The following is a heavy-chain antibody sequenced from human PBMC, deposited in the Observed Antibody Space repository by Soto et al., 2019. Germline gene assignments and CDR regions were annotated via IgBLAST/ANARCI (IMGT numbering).Heavy chain of an antibody. Sequence: GASVKVSCKASGGTFSSYTISWVRQAPGQGLEWMGRIIPVLGIANYAQKFQGRVTITADKSTSTAYMELSSLISEDTAVYYCARDRGDGYNNIWGQGTMVTVSS. J-gene: IGHJ3*02. D-gene: IGHD5-12*01. CDR1: GGTFSSYT. CDR3: ARDRGDGYNNI. CDR2: IIPVLGIA. V-gene: IGHV1-69*04.